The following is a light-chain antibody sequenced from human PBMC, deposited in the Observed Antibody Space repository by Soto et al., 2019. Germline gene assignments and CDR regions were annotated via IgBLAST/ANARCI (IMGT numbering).Light chain of an antibody. V-gene: IGKV1-39*01. CDR1: QNIRTY. CDR2: SAS. J-gene: IGKJ2*01. CDR3: QQGHSTPYT. Sequence: DIQMTQSPYSLSASVGDSVTITCRASQNIRTYLNWYQQKPGRAPKLLIHSASALPSGVPSRFSGSGSGTEFTLTMSVLQPEDFATYYCQQGHSTPYTFGQGTKVDIK.